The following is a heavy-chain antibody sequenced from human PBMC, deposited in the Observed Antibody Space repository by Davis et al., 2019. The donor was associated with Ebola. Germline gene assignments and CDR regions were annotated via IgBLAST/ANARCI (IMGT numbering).Heavy chain of an antibody. J-gene: IGHJ6*02. D-gene: IGHD6-13*01. V-gene: IGHV1-18*01. CDR1: GYTYTSYG. CDR3: ASAPAYGYSSSWYNRFELDYYGMDV. CDR2: ISAYNGNT. Sequence: ASVKVSCKASGYTYTSYGISWVRQAPGQGLEWMGWISAYNGNTNYAQKLQGRVTMTTDTSTSTAYMELRSLRSDDTAVYYCASAPAYGYSSSWYNRFELDYYGMDVWGQGTTVTVSS.